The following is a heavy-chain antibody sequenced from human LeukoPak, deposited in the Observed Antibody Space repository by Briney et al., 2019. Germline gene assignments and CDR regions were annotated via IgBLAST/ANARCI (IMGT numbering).Heavy chain of an antibody. J-gene: IGHJ4*02. D-gene: IGHD6-13*01. V-gene: IGHV3-30*02. Sequence: GGSLRLSCAASGFTFSSYGMHWVRQAPGKGLEWVAFIRYDGSNKYYADSVKGRFTISRDNSKNTLYLQMNSLRAEDTAVYYCAKGPYSSSWFASHFDYWGQGTLVTVSS. CDR3: AKGPYSSSWFASHFDY. CDR2: IRYDGSNK. CDR1: GFTFSSYG.